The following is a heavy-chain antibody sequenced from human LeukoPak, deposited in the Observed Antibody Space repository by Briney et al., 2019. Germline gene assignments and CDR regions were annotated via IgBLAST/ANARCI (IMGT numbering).Heavy chain of an antibody. CDR2: IKSKTDGGTT. CDR3: TTYEGVIVVDY. J-gene: IGHJ4*02. V-gene: IGHV3-15*01. CDR1: GFTFSNAL. Sequence: GGSLRPSCAASGFTFSNALMSWVRQAPGKGLEWVGRIKSKTDGGTTDYAAPVKGRFTISRDDSKNTLYLQMNSLKTEDTAVYYCTTYEGVIVVDYWGQGTLVTVSS. D-gene: IGHD3-16*02.